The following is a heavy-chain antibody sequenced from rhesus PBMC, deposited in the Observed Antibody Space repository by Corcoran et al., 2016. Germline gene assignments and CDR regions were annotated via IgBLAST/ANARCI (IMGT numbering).Heavy chain of an antibody. Sequence: QVQLQESGPGLVKPSETLSLTCAVSGGSISSNYWIGIPHPPGKGLEWIGRISGSGGSTDYNPSLKSRVTISTDTSKNQFSLKLSSVTAADTAVYYCARDTYSSGWYPYFDYWGQGVLVTVSS. CDR1: GGSISSNY. V-gene: IGHV4-160*01. CDR2: ISGSGGST. D-gene: IGHD6-31*01. J-gene: IGHJ4*01. CDR3: ARDTYSSGWYPYFDY.